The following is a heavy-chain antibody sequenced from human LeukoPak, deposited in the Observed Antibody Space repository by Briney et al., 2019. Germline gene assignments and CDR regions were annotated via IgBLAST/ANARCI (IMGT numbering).Heavy chain of an antibody. CDR2: IKSNFNGGTI. CDR3: TPGPTRSGGRYMAV. J-gene: IGHJ6*03. CDR1: GFIFSNLW. V-gene: IGHV3-15*01. D-gene: IGHD3-10*01. Sequence: GGSLRLSCAASGFIFSNLWMTWVRQTPGKGLEWVGRIKSNFNGGTIDDAAPVKGRFIISRDDSKNTLYMQKNSLITEDTAVYYCTPGPTRSGGRYMAVWGKGTTVTVSS.